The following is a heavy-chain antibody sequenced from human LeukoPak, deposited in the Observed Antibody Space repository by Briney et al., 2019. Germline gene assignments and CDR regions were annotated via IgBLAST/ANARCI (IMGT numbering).Heavy chain of an antibody. J-gene: IGHJ4*02. CDR1: GYTFTGYY. CDR3: ARDRTGYSYGYVY. CDR2: INPNSGGT. Sequence: ASVKVSCKASGYTFTGYYMHWVRQAPGQGLEWMGWINPNSGGTNYAQKFQGRVTMTRDTSISTAYMELSRLRSDDTAVYYCARDRTGYSYGYVYWGQGTLVTVSS. V-gene: IGHV1-2*02. D-gene: IGHD5-18*01.